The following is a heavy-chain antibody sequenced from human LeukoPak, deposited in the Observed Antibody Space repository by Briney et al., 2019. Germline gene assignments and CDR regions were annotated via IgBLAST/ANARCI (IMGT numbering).Heavy chain of an antibody. D-gene: IGHD6-13*01. CDR3: ARCLAGEDIAAAGTCGVGNWFDP. Sequence: SETLSLTCAVYGGSFSGYYWSWIRQPPGKGLEWIGEINHSGSPNYNPSLKSRDTISVDTSKNQFSLKLSSVTAADTAVYYCARCLAGEDIAAAGTCGVGNWFDPWGQGTLVTVSS. J-gene: IGHJ5*02. V-gene: IGHV4-34*01. CDR1: GGSFSGYY. CDR2: INHSGSP.